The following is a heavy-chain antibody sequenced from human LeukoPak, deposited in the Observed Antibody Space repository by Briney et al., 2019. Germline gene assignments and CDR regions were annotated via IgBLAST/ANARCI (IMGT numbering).Heavy chain of an antibody. CDR3: AREMGLVEMSTLIPGGAFDI. CDR1: GFTFSSYA. J-gene: IGHJ3*02. V-gene: IGHV3-48*03. D-gene: IGHD5-24*01. CDR2: ISSSGSTI. Sequence: GRSLRLSCAASGFTFSSYAMHWVRQAPGKGLEWLSYISSSGSTIHYADSAKGRFTISRDNAKNSLFLQMNSLRAEDTAVYYCAREMGLVEMSTLIPGGAFDIWGQGTAATVSS.